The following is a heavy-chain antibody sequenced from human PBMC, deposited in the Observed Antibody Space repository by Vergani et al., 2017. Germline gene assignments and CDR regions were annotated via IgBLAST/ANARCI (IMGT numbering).Heavy chain of an antibody. CDR2: IYYSGST. Sequence: QVQLQESGPGLVKPSETLSLTCAVSGYSISSGGYYWSWIRQHPGKGLEWIGYIYYSGSTYYNPSLKSRVTISVDTSKNQFSLKLSSVTAADTAVYYCARSPYYYDSSGYSGYFDYWGQGTLVTVSS. CDR1: GYSISSGGYY. CDR3: ARSPYYYDSSGYSGYFDY. V-gene: IGHV4-31*11. D-gene: IGHD3-22*01. J-gene: IGHJ4*02.